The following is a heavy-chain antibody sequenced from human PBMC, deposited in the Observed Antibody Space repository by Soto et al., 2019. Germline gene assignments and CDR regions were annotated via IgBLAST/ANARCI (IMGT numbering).Heavy chain of an antibody. Sequence: PSETLSLTCTVSGESISNPHYHWSWLRQTPGKGLEWIGYISYTGSTFYISSLESRVTMSVDTSKNDFSLRLTSVTAADTAVYYCARWGGGDFWSGHTGQNWFDPWGQGTLVTVSS. CDR2: ISYTGST. CDR1: GESISNPHYH. J-gene: IGHJ5*02. V-gene: IGHV4-30-4*08. D-gene: IGHD3-3*01. CDR3: ARWGGGDFWSGHTGQNWFDP.